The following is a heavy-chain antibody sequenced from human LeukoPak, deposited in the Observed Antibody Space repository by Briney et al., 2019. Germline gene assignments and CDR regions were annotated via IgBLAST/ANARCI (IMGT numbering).Heavy chain of an antibody. Sequence: GGSLRLSCAASGFTFSSYAMSWVRQTPGKGLEWVSAISGSGGSTYYADSVKGRFTISRDNSKNTLYLQMNSLRAEDTAVYYCAKVTGGSGGRKYYFDYWGQGTLVTVSS. D-gene: IGHD6-25*01. CDR3: AKVTGGSGGRKYYFDY. CDR2: ISGSGGST. CDR1: GFTFSSYA. J-gene: IGHJ4*02. V-gene: IGHV3-23*01.